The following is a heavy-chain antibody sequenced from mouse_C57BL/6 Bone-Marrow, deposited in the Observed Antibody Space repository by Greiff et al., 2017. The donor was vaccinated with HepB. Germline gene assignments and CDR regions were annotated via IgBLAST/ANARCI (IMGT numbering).Heavy chain of an antibody. CDR1: GYTFTSYW. V-gene: IGHV1-55*01. CDR2: IYPGSGST. J-gene: IGHJ3*01. D-gene: IGHD1-1*01. Sequence: QVQLQQPGAELVKPGASVKMSCKASGYTFTSYWITWVKQRPGQGLEWIGDIYPGSGSTNYNEKFKSKATLTVDTSSSTAYMQLSSLTAEDSAVYYCAIHYYGSSPLAYWGQGTLVTVSA. CDR3: AIHYYGSSPLAY.